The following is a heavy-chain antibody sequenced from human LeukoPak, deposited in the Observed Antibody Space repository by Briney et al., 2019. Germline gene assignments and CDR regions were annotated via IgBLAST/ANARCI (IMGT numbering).Heavy chain of an antibody. Sequence: ASVKVSCKASGYTFTGYYMHWARQAPGQGLEWMGWINPNSGGTNYAQKFQGRVTMTRDTSISTAYMELSRLRSDDTAVYYCAREEFVVVTATPNFDYWGQGTLVTVSS. V-gene: IGHV1-2*02. CDR2: INPNSGGT. J-gene: IGHJ4*02. CDR1: GYTFTGYY. D-gene: IGHD2-21*02. CDR3: AREEFVVVTATPNFDY.